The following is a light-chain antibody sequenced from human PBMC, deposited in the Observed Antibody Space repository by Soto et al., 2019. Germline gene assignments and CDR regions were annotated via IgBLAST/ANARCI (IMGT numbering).Light chain of an antibody. CDR3: QQRSNWPPIT. V-gene: IGKV3D-15*01. CDR2: GSS. Sequence: IVMTQSPATLSVSPGEGVTLSCRASENVGTNLAWYQQKPGQAPRLLIYGSSTRATGIPATFSGSGSGTEFTLTISSLQSEDFAVYYCQQRSNWPPITFGGGTKVEIK. J-gene: IGKJ4*01. CDR1: ENVGTN.